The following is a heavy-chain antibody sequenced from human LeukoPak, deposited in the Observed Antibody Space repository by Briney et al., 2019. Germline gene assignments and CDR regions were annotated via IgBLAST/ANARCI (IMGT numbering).Heavy chain of an antibody. CDR3: ARQDGDYFDY. Sequence: GESLKISCKGSGYSFSSHWIGWVRQMPGKGLEWMGIIYPGDSNTRYSPSFQGQVTISADKSISTAYLQWSSLKASDTAIYYCARQDGDYFDYWGQGTLVTVSS. J-gene: IGHJ4*02. D-gene: IGHD3-16*01. V-gene: IGHV5-51*01. CDR1: GYSFSSHW. CDR2: IYPGDSNT.